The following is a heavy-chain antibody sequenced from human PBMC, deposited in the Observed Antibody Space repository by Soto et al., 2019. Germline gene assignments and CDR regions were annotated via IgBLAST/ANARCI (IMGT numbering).Heavy chain of an antibody. V-gene: IGHV4-31*03. Sequence: QVQLQESGPGLVKPSQTLSLTCTVSGGSISSGGYYWSWIRQHPGKGLEWIGYIYYSGSTYYNPSLKSRVTIPVDTSKTQFSLKLSAVTAADTAVYYCARGGIAAAAPPDYWGQGTLVTVSS. CDR1: GGSISSGGYY. CDR3: ARGGIAAAAPPDY. J-gene: IGHJ4*02. CDR2: IYYSGST. D-gene: IGHD6-13*01.